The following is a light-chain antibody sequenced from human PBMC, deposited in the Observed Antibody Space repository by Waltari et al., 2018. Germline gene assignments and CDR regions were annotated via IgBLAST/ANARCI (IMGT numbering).Light chain of an antibody. J-gene: IGKJ1*01. CDR3: QKYGTRPAT. V-gene: IGKV3-20*01. CDR1: QSVGRT. CDR2: DAS. Sequence: DIVLTQSPGTLSLSPGDRATLACRASQSVGRTLAWYQQRPGQAPRLLIYDASSRATGIPDRFSGSGSGTDFSLTISRLEPEDFAGYYCQKYGTRPATFGQGTKVEVK.